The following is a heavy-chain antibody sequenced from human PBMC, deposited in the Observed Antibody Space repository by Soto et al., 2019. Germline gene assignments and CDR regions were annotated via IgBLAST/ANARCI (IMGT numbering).Heavy chain of an antibody. D-gene: IGHD3-16*01. CDR1: GFSLTTRGVG. Sequence: QITLKESGPTLVKPTQTLRLTCTFSGFSLTTRGVGVGWIRQPPGKALECLALIYWDDDKRYSPSLQSRLSLTKDTSKNQVVLTMTNVDPVDTATYYCAHIPNYYQYDWFDPWGQGTLVSVSS. J-gene: IGHJ5*02. CDR2: IYWDDDK. V-gene: IGHV2-5*02. CDR3: AHIPNYYQYDWFDP.